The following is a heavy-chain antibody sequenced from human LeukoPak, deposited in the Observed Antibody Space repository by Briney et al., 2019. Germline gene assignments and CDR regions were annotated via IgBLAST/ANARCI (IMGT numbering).Heavy chain of an antibody. V-gene: IGHV3-53*01. CDR3: ARAVSTYDGMDV. CDR2: IYSGSKT. D-gene: IGHD4-11*01. CDR1: GFTVSSNY. J-gene: IGHJ6*02. Sequence: PGGSLRLSCAASGFTVSSNYVSWVRQAPGKGLEWVSVIYSGSKTYYADSVKGRFTISRDNSKNTLYLQMNSLRAEDTAVYYCARAVSTYDGMDVWGQGTTVTVSS.